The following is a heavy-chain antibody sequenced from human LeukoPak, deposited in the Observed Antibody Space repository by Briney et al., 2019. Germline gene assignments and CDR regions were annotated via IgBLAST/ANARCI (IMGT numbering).Heavy chain of an antibody. CDR1: GFIFTNCW. CDR3: ARFGFSGTMDV. J-gene: IGHJ6*02. V-gene: IGHV3-7*01. Sequence: PGGSLRLSCAASGFIFTNCWMSWGREAPGGGVGGVANIKNDESEKYYVGSVKGRFTISRDNAKNLVYLQMNSLRGEDTAVYYCARFGFSGTMDVWGQGTAVTVSS. D-gene: IGHD3-10*01. CDR2: IKNDESEK.